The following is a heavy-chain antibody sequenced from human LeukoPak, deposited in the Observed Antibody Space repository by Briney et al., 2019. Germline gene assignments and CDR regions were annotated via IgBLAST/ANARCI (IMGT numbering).Heavy chain of an antibody. D-gene: IGHD3-22*01. CDR2: IKYDRSNN. CDR3: AKDLRYYDSGGYEGFDY. CDR1: GFTFSKYG. V-gene: IGHV3-30*02. J-gene: IGHJ4*02. Sequence: GGSLRLSCAASGFTFSKYGMRWVRQAPGKGLEWVAFIKYDRSNNYYADSLKGRFTISRDNSKNTLYLQMNRLRVEDTATYYCAKDLRYYDSGGYEGFDYWGQGTLVTVSS.